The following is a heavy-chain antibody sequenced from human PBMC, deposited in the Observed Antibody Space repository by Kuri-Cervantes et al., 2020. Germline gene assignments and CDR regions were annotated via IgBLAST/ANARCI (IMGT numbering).Heavy chain of an antibody. J-gene: IGHJ4*02. CDR3: ARDKEKSSSTYYGPFDY. V-gene: IGHV3-30-3*01. CDR1: GFTFDIYA. D-gene: IGHD3-22*01. Sequence: GGSLRLSCAASGFTFDIYAIHWVRQAPGKGLQWVAVISYDGNNKYYADSVKGRFTISRDNSKKMLYLQMNSLRGEDTAVYYCARDKEKSSSTYYGPFDYWGQGTLVTVSS. CDR2: ISYDGNNK.